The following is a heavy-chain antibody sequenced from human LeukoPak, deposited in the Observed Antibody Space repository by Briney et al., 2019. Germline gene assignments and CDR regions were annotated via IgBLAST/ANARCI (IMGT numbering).Heavy chain of an antibody. CDR1: GGSISSSSYY. V-gene: IGHV4-39*01. CDR2: IYYSGST. Sequence: EPSETLSLTCTVSGGSISSSSYYWGWIRQPPGKGLEWIGSIYYSGSTYYNPSLKSRVTISVDTSKNQFSLKLSSVTAADTAVYYCARHGSGWYYFDYWGQGTLVTVYS. D-gene: IGHD6-19*01. CDR3: ARHGSGWYYFDY. J-gene: IGHJ4*02.